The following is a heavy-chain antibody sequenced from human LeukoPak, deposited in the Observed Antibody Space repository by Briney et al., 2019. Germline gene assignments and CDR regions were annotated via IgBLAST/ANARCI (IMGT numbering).Heavy chain of an antibody. CDR3: ARGMVGATWSY. J-gene: IGHJ4*02. D-gene: IGHD1-26*01. CDR2: ISSSSSYI. V-gene: IGHV3-21*01. Sequence: GGSLRLSCAASGFTFSSYSMNWVRQAPGKGLEWVSSISSSSSYIYYADSVKGRFTISRDNAKNSLYLQMNSLRAEDTAVYYCARGMVGATWSYWGQGTLVTVSS. CDR1: GFTFSSYS.